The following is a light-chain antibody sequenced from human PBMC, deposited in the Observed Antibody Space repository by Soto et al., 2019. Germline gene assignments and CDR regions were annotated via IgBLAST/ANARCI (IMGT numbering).Light chain of an antibody. CDR3: QQRYSWPIT. Sequence: EILLTQSPATLSLSAGASAPLYCRASETIRGLLAWYHQRNGQPPRLLIYDTSNRATGIPARFSGSGCGTDFTLTISGLEPADLGAYYCQQRYSWPITFGQGTKVDIK. CDR2: DTS. J-gene: IGKJ1*01. CDR1: ETIRGL. V-gene: IGKV3-11*01.